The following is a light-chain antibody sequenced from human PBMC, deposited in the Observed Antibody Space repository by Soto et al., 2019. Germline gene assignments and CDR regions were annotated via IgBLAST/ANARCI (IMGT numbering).Light chain of an antibody. V-gene: IGKV3-20*01. Sequence: EIVLTQSPVTLSLSPGERATLSCGASQSVNSNYLAWYQQKSGQDPRLLIYGASIRATGIPDRFSGSGSGTYFTLTLRRLEPEDFAVYHSKQYGRXPLTSGGGTKV. CDR2: GAS. CDR3: KQYGRXPLT. CDR1: QSVNSNY. J-gene: IGKJ4*01.